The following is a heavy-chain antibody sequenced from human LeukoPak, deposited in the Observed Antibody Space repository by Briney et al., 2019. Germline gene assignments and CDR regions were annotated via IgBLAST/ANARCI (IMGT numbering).Heavy chain of an antibody. CDR1: GASISSSY. D-gene: IGHD3-10*01. V-gene: IGHV4-4*07. CDR2: ISSGGST. CDR3: ARHSASYYYGSGSVIDY. Sequence: SETLSLTCTVSGASISSSYCTWIRQPAGEGLEWIGRISSGGSTTYNPSFKSRVTMSLDTSKKQFSLNLTSVTAADTAVYYCARHSASYYYGSGSVIDYWGQGTLVTVSS. J-gene: IGHJ4*02.